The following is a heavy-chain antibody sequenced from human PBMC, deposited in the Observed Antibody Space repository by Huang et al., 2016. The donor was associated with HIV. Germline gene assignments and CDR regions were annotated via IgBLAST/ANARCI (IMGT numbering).Heavy chain of an antibody. V-gene: IGHV3-21*01. Sequence: EVQLVESGGGLVKPGGSLRLSCAASGFSLDSYNMYWVRQTPGKGLQWVSSISPSSSFIDYADSVKGRFSISRDNAKNSLYLQMNNLRGEDTAVYYCARERGQQLSPFDSWGQGTLVTVSS. CDR1: GFSLDSYN. CDR2: ISPSSSFI. CDR3: ARERGQQLSPFDS. D-gene: IGHD6-13*01. J-gene: IGHJ4*02.